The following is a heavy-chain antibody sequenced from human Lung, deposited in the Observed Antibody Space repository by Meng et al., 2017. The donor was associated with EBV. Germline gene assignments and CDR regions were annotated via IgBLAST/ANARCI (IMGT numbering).Heavy chain of an antibody. J-gene: IGHJ4*02. Sequence: QLQMCAAVPCWLTPTHTLSLNCTFSGGCFRRGGYYWSFRLHHPVNCLEWIWYIYYSGCTYYGTSLKSRVSMSVYSSKNQFSLKWSSVTAADMAVYYCAASEIYWYCDYWGQGTLVTVSS. CDR3: AASEIYWYCDY. CDR2: IYYSGCT. D-gene: IGHD2-8*02. CDR1: GGCFRRGGYY. V-gene: IGHV4-31*03.